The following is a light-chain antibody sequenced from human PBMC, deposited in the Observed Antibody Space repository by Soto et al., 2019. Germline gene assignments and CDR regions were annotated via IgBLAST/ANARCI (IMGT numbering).Light chain of an antibody. CDR2: EVS. J-gene: IGLJ1*01. CDR3: GSYTGSIYV. V-gene: IGLV2-14*01. Sequence: QSVLTQPASVSGSPGQSITISCPGTSSDVGGYKFVSWYQQHPGTAPKLMIYEVSNRPSGVSSRFSGSKSGNTASLTISGLQAEDEADYFCGSYTGSIYVFGNGTKVTVL. CDR1: SSDVGGYKF.